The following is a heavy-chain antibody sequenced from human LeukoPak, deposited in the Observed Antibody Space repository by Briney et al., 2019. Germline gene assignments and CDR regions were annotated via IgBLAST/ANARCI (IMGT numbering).Heavy chain of an antibody. J-gene: IGHJ6*02. CDR2: LVYDGFYK. CDR3: AKDLISMVRGSPMDV. D-gene: IGHD3-10*01. Sequence: SGGSLRLSCAASGFTFSNYAIHWVRQAPGKGLEWVALLVYDGFYKYYTDSVKGRFTISRDDSTNTLYLQLTSLRVEDTAVYYCAKDLISMVRGSPMDVWGRGTTVTVS. CDR1: GFTFSNYA. V-gene: IGHV3-30*02.